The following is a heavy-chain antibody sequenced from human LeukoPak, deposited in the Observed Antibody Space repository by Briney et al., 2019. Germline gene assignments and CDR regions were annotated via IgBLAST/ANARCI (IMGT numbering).Heavy chain of an antibody. CDR3: TRDRCSGGSCYARHAFDI. D-gene: IGHD2-15*01. CDR1: GFTFGDYA. V-gene: IGHV3-49*04. J-gene: IGHJ3*02. Sequence: GGSLRLSCTASGFTFGDYAMSWVRQAPGKGLEWVGFIRSKAYGGTTEYAASVKGRFTISRDDSKSIAYLQMNSLKTEDTAVYYCTRDRCSGGSCYARHAFDIWGQGTMVTVSS. CDR2: IRSKAYGGTT.